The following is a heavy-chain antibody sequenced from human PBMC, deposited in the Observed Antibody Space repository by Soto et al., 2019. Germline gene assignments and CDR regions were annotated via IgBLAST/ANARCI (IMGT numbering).Heavy chain of an antibody. CDR3: AKEGQYEDHGYYYDY. J-gene: IGHJ4*02. Sequence: ASVKVSCKASGYIFTGYYLHWVRQAPGQGLEWMGWINPNTGATHYAQKFQGRVTMTRDTSISTAYMQLSRLRSDDTAVYYCAKEGQYEDHGYYYDYWGQGTLVTVS. CDR2: INPNTGAT. CDR1: GYIFTGYY. V-gene: IGHV1-2*02. D-gene: IGHD3-3*01.